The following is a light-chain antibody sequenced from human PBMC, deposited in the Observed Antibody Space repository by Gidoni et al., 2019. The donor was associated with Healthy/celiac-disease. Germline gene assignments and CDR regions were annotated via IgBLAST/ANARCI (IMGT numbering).Light chain of an antibody. J-gene: IGKJ1*01. CDR2: AAS. V-gene: IGKV1-39*01. CDR1: QSISSY. Sequence: DMQMSQAPSSLSASVGDRVTITCRASQSISSYFNWHQQKPGKAPKLLFYAASSLQSGVPSRFSGSGSGTDSPLTISILPPEYSVTYYCQHSYSTTWTFGQGTKVEIK. CDR3: QHSYSTTWT.